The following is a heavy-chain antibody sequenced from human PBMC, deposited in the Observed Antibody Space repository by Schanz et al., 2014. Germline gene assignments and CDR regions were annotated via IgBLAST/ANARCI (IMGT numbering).Heavy chain of an antibody. J-gene: IGHJ4*02. CDR1: GDSVNSNY. CDR3: ARNKYTSGWYYFDY. Sequence: QVQLQESGPGLVKPSETLSLTCTVSGDSVNSNYWNWIRQSPGRGREWIGHFYNPGSTNYNPSLKSPPPISKDTATNQLSLKLTSVTAADTAVYFCARNKYTSGWYYFDYWGQGVLVTVSS. D-gene: IGHD6-19*01. CDR2: FYNPGST. V-gene: IGHV4-59*08.